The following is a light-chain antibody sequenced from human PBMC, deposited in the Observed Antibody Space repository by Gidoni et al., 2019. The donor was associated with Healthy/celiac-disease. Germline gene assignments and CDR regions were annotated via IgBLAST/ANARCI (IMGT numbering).Light chain of an antibody. Sequence: DIQMTQSPSSLSASVGDRVTITCRASQSISSYLNWYQQKPGKAPKLLIYAASSLQSGVPSRFSGSGSGTDFTLTISSLQPEDFATYYCQQSCSTWTFGQXTKVEIK. CDR2: AAS. V-gene: IGKV1-39*01. CDR1: QSISSY. J-gene: IGKJ1*01. CDR3: QQSCSTWT.